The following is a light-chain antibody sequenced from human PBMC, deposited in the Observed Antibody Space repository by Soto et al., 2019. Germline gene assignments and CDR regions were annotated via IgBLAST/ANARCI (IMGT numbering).Light chain of an antibody. J-gene: IGKJ1*01. Sequence: EIVMTQSPATLSVSPWERATLSCRASQSVSILLAWYQQKPGQAPRLLIYGASTRATGIPARFSGSGSGTDFTLTISSLEPEDFAVYYCQQRSNWWTFGQGTKVDIK. CDR2: GAS. CDR3: QQRSNWWT. CDR1: QSVSIL. V-gene: IGKV3-11*01.